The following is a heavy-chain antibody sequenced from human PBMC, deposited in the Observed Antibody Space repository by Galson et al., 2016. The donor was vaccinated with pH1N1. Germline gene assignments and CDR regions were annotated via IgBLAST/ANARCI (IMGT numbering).Heavy chain of an antibody. Sequence: TLSLTCTVSGGSIGGGYYIRTWIRQPAGKGLEWIGRVFASGNTNYNPSLKASVTISLDTSTTQFSLKLSSVTAADTAVYYCARARPTWGPIADAFDIWGQGTVVTVSS. CDR3: ARARPTWGPIADAFDI. CDR2: VFASGNT. V-gene: IGHV4-61*02. CDR1: GGSIGGGYYI. J-gene: IGHJ3*02. D-gene: IGHD1-26*01.